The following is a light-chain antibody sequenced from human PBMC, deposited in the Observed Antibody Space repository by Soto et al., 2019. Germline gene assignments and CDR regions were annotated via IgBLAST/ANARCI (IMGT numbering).Light chain of an antibody. J-gene: IGKJ1*01. Sequence: DIQMTQSPSTLSASVGDRVTITCRASQSISSWLAWYQQKPGKAPKLLIYDVSTLDSGVPSRFSGSASGTEFTLTISSLESDDFATYYCQQYETFSGTFGPGTKADIK. CDR2: DVS. V-gene: IGKV1-5*01. CDR1: QSISSW. CDR3: QQYETFSGT.